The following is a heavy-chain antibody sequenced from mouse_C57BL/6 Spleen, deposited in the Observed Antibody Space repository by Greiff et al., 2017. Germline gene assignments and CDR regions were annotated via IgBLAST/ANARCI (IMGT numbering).Heavy chain of an antibody. CDR1: GYAFSSSW. CDR2: IYPGDGDT. Sequence: VQLQQSGPELVKPGASVKISCKASGYAFSSSWMNWVKQRPGKGLEWIGRIYPGDGDTNYNGKFKGKATLTADKSSSTAYMQLSSLTSEDSAVYFCARGGNYGSGAYWGQGTLVTVSA. CDR3: ARGGNYGSGAY. V-gene: IGHV1-82*01. D-gene: IGHD2-1*01. J-gene: IGHJ3*01.